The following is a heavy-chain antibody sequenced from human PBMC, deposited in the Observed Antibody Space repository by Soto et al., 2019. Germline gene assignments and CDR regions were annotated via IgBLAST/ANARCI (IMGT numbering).Heavy chain of an antibody. J-gene: IGHJ4*02. V-gene: IGHV3-43*01. CDR3: ARSRSGAVADSFDF. CDR1: GFTFDDYT. CDR2: ISWDGGST. Sequence: LRLSCAASGFTFDDYTMHWVRQAPGKGLEWVSLISWDGGSTYYADSVKGRFTISRDNSKNSLYLQMNSLRTEDTALYYCARSRSGAVADSFDFWGQGTLVTVSS. D-gene: IGHD3-10*01.